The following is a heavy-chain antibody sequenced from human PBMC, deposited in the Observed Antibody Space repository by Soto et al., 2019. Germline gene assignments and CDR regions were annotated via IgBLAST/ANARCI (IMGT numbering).Heavy chain of an antibody. Sequence: ASETPSLTCNVSVDSISSYSWRWIRQPIWTGLEWIGYIYYSGSTNYNPSLKSRVTISVDTSKNQFSLKLSSVTAADTAVYYSARLSGWYTDYYYHGIDVWGQGSTVTISS. CDR1: VDSISSYS. CDR2: IYYSGST. CDR3: ARLSGWYTDYYYHGIDV. J-gene: IGHJ6*02. V-gene: IGHV4-59*01. D-gene: IGHD6-19*01.